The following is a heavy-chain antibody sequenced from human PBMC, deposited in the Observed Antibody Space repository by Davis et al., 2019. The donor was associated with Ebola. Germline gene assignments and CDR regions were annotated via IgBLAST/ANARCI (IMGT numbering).Heavy chain of an antibody. CDR3: ARDPRYYYDSSSYYDDTYFDT. CDR1: GYTFTNYY. D-gene: IGHD3-22*01. J-gene: IGHJ5*02. Sequence: ASVKVSCKASGYTFTNYYMHWVRQAPGQGLEWMGMINPNDGRTIYAQKFQGRVTMTRDTSTTTAYMELSRLTSDDTAVYFCARDPRYYYDSSSYYDDTYFDTWGQGTLVTVSS. V-gene: IGHV1-46*01. CDR2: INPNDGRT.